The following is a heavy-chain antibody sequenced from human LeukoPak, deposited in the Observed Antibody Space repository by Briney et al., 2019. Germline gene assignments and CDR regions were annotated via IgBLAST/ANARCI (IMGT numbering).Heavy chain of an antibody. Sequence: GGSLRLSCAASGFTFDDYAMHWVRQAPGKGLEWVAGINWNSGSMGYADSVKGRFTISRDNAKNSLYIEMNSLRAEDTVFYYCAKDIDWNYYGSGTSFDYWGQGTLVIVSS. CDR3: AKDIDWNYYGSGTSFDY. D-gene: IGHD3-10*01. J-gene: IGHJ4*02. CDR1: GFTFDDYA. V-gene: IGHV3-9*01. CDR2: INWNSGSM.